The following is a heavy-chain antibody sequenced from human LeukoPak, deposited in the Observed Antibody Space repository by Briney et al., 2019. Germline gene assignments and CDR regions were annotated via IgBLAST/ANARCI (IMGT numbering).Heavy chain of an antibody. Sequence: PSEALSLTCAVYGGSFSGYYWSWIRQPPGKGLEWIGEINHSGSTNYNPSLKSRVTISVDTSKNQFSLKLSSVTAADTAVYYCARERGYSYGYAWFDPWGQGTLVTVS. J-gene: IGHJ5*02. D-gene: IGHD5-18*01. CDR1: GGSFSGYY. CDR3: ARERGYSYGYAWFDP. CDR2: INHSGST. V-gene: IGHV4-34*01.